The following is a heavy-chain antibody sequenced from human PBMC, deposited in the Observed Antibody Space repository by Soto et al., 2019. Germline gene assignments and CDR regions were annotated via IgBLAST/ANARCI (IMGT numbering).Heavy chain of an antibody. Sequence: GESLKISCAASGFTFSSYWMHWVRQAPGKGLVWVSRINSDGRSTSYADSVKGRFTISRDNAKNTLYLQMNSLRAEDTAVYYCAREEVRGVDAFDIWGQGTMVTVSS. CDR2: INSDGRST. V-gene: IGHV3-74*01. CDR1: GFTFSSYW. CDR3: AREEVRGVDAFDI. J-gene: IGHJ3*02. D-gene: IGHD3-10*01.